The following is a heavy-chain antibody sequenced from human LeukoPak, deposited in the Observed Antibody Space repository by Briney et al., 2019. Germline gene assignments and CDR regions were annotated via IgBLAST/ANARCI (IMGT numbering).Heavy chain of an antibody. CDR2: INTNTGNP. CDR1: GYTFTSYA. D-gene: IGHD1-7*01. Sequence: GASVTVSFKASGYTFTSYAMNWVRQAPGQGLEWMGWINTNTGNPTYTQGFTGGFVFSLDTSLSTAYLQVSSLKAEDTAVYYCARTSFKLPDYWGQGTLVTVSS. CDR3: ARTSFKLPDY. V-gene: IGHV7-4-1*02. J-gene: IGHJ4*02.